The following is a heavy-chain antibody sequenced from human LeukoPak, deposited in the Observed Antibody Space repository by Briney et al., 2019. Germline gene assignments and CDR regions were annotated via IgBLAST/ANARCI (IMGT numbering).Heavy chain of an antibody. CDR3: ARGYCSSTSCSLQYYYYYMDV. Sequence: GGSLRLSCAASGFTFSSYWMHWVSQAPGKGLVWVSRINSDGSGTSYADSVKGRFTISRDNAKNSLYLQMNSLRAEDTALYYCARGYCSSTSCSLQYYYYYMDVWGKGTTVTVSS. D-gene: IGHD2-2*01. V-gene: IGHV3-74*01. J-gene: IGHJ6*03. CDR2: INSDGSGT. CDR1: GFTFSSYW.